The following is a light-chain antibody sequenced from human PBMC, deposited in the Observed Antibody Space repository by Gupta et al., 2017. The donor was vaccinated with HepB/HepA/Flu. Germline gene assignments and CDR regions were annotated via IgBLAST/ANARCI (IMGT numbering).Light chain of an antibody. CDR2: WAS. V-gene: IGKV4-1*01. Sequence: DIVMSQSTNSPAVSQGVTVTINCRSSQSVSDSCNNRYYVAWYQQKPRQPPRLLIYWASTRESGVPDRFSGSGSATDFTLTISSLQAEDVAVYYCQQYDSFPYTFGQGTKVEIK. CDR3: QQYDSFPYT. CDR1: QSVSDSCNNRYY. J-gene: IGKJ2*01.